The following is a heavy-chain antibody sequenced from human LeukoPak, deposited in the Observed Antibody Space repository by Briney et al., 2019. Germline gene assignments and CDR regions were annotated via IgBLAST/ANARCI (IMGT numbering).Heavy chain of an antibody. D-gene: IGHD2-8*01. J-gene: IGHJ3*02. CDR2: ISAKNGNT. V-gene: IGHV1-18*01. CDR1: GYTFTDYG. Sequence: ASVKVSCKASGYTFTDYGFTWVRQAPGQGLEWMGWISAKNGNTNYAQTLQGRVTMTTDTSTSRAYMELRSLSSDDTAVYYCARVNDIRSFDIWGQGTMVTVSS. CDR3: ARVNDIRSFDI.